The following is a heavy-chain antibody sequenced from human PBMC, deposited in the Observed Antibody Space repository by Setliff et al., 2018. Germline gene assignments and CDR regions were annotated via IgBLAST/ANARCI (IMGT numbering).Heavy chain of an antibody. J-gene: IGHJ6*02. CDR1: GYTFTSYY. CDR3: AGTYYNFWSALDYYYYGMDV. D-gene: IGHD3-3*01. Sequence: ASVKVSCKASGYTFTSYYMHWVRQAPGQGLEWMGIINPSGGSTSYAQKFQGRVTMTGDTSASTVYMELSSLRSEDTAVYYCAGTYYNFWSALDYYYYGMDVWGQGTTVTVSS. CDR2: INPSGGST. V-gene: IGHV1-46*01.